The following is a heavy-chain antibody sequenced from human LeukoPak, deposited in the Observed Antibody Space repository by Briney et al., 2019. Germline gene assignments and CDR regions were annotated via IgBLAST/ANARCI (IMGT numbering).Heavy chain of an antibody. D-gene: IGHD1-26*01. J-gene: IGHJ4*02. CDR2: IYHSGST. CDR3: ARTVYTGSYFFDY. CDR1: GASSSSSNW. Sequence: SGTLSLTCAVSGASSSSSNWWSWDRQPPGMGLEWIGEIYHSGSTNYNPSLKSRVTISVDKSKNQFSLKLNSVTAADTAVYYCARTVYTGSYFFDYWGQGTLVTVSS. V-gene: IGHV4-4*02.